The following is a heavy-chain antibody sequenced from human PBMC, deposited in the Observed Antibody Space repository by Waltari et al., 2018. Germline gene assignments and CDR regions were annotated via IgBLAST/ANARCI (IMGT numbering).Heavy chain of an antibody. V-gene: IGHV1-46*01. Sequence: QVQLVQSGAEVKKPGASVKVSCKASGYTFTSYYMHWVRQAPGPGLEWMGRINPSGGSTSYAQKFRGRVTMTRDTSTSTVYMELSSLRSEDTAVYYCARELNIAVAGTRWYFDLWGRGTLVTVSS. CDR2: INPSGGST. D-gene: IGHD6-19*01. J-gene: IGHJ2*01. CDR3: ARELNIAVAGTRWYFDL. CDR1: GYTFTSYY.